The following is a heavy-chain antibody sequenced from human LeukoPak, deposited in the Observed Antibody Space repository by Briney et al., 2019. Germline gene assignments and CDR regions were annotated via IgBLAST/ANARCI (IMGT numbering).Heavy chain of an antibody. J-gene: IGHJ4*02. CDR2: IYTSGST. Sequence: KASETLSLTCTVSGNSISSGDYYWSWIRQPAGKGLEWIGRIYTSGSTTYNPSLKSRVTISVDTSKNQFSLKLSSVTAADTAVYYCARARYSYGGAQMVTFFDYWGQGTLVTVSS. D-gene: IGHD5-18*01. CDR1: GNSISSGDYY. CDR3: ARARYSYGGAQMVTFFDY. V-gene: IGHV4-61*02.